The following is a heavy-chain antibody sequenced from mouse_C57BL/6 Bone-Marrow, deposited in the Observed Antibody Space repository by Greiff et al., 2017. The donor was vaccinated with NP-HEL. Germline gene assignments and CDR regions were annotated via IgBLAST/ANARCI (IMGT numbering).Heavy chain of an antibody. D-gene: IGHD3-2*02. J-gene: IGHJ3*01. Sequence: QVQLQQSGAELVKPGASVKISCKASGYAFSSYWMNWVKQRPGKGLEWIGQIYPGDGDTNYNGKFKGKATLTADKSSSTAYMQLSSLTSEDSAVYFCAREDSSGYRFAYWGQGTLVTVSA. V-gene: IGHV1-80*01. CDR2: IYPGDGDT. CDR3: AREDSSGYRFAY. CDR1: GYAFSSYW.